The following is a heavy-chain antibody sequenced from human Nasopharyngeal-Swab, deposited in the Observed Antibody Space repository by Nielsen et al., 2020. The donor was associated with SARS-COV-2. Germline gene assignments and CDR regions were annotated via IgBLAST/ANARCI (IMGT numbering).Heavy chain of an antibody. J-gene: IGHJ5*02. D-gene: IGHD2-8*02. CDR3: ARDLGYAFTGRGVNWFDP. V-gene: IGHV4-39*07. CDR2: ISYSGST. CDR1: GGSISTTNSN. Sequence: GSLRLSCTVSGGSISTTNSNWAWIRQSPGKGLQCIGTISYSGSTYYKPSLNSRVTITLDTSKNQFFLGLSSVTAADTAVYYCARDLGYAFTGRGVNWFDPWGQGTLVTVSS.